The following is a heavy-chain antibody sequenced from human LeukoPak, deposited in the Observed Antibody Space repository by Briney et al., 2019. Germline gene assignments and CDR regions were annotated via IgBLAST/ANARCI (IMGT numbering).Heavy chain of an antibody. CDR1: GFTFSSYW. CDR2: ISGSSSYM. CDR3: AKAYYDSSGYSYYFDY. J-gene: IGHJ4*02. V-gene: IGHV3-21*01. Sequence: PGGSLRLSCAASGFTFSSYWMNWVRQAPGKGLEWVSSISGSSSYMFYADSVKGRFTISRDNAKNSLYLQMNSLRAEDTAAYYCAKAYYDSSGYSYYFDYWGQGTLVTVSS. D-gene: IGHD3-22*01.